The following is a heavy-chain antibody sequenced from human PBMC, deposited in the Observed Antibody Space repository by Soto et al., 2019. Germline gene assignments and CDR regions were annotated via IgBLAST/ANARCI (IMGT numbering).Heavy chain of an antibody. V-gene: IGHV3-64D*06. CDR3: VKQAHGLDGVAFDY. CDR2: VSTSGRST. CDR1: GASLSDN. D-gene: IGHD2-15*01. Sequence: ETLSLTCAVYGASLSDNYCNWLRQVPGKGLEAISAVSTSGRSTYYADSVKDRFTISRDNSKNTLFLQMGSLRTEDTAIYYCVKQAHGLDGVAFDYWGQGTQVTVSS. J-gene: IGHJ4*02.